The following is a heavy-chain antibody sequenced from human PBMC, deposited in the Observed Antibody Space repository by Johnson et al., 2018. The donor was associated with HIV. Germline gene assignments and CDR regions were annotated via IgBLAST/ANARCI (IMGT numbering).Heavy chain of an antibody. CDR3: ANGGIAARPGAFDI. D-gene: IGHD6-6*01. J-gene: IGHJ3*02. CDR2: INSDGSST. Sequence: VQLVESGGGLVQPGGSLRLSCAASGFTFSSYWMHWVHQAPGKGLVWVSRINSDGSSTSYADSVKGRFTISRDNAKNTLYLQMNSLRAEDTALSYCANGGIAARPGAFDIWGQGTMVTVSS. CDR1: GFTFSSYW. V-gene: IGHV3-74*01.